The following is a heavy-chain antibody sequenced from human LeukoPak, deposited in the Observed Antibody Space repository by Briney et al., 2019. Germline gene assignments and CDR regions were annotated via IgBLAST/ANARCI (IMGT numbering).Heavy chain of an antibody. CDR3: AAGPAGNGHLSSY. V-gene: IGHV3-74*01. Sequence: PGGSLRLSCAASGFTFSNYWLHWVRQVPGKGLMWVSRINGDGNNVNYADSVKGRFTISRDNAKNTLYLQMNSLRAEDTAIYYCAAGPAGNGHLSSYWGHGTRVTVSS. D-gene: IGHD1-1*01. CDR1: GFTFSNYW. CDR2: INGDGNNV. J-gene: IGHJ4*01.